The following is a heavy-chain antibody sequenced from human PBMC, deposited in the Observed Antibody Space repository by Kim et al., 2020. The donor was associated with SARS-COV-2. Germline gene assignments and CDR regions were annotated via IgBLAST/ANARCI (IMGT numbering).Heavy chain of an antibody. J-gene: IGHJ4*02. D-gene: IGHD2-15*01. V-gene: IGHV4-59*01. CDR1: GGSISSYY. CDR2: IYYSGST. CDR3: ARGGCSGGSCYSGVEGY. Sequence: SETLSLTCTVSGGSISSYYWSWIRQPPGKGLEWIGYIYYSGSTNYNPSLKSRVTISVDTSKNQFSLKLSSVTAADTAVYYCARGGCSGGSCYSGVEGYWGQGTLVTVSS.